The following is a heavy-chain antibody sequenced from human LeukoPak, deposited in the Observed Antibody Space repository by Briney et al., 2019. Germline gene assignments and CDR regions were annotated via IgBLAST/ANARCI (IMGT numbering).Heavy chain of an antibody. CDR2: ISYDGSNK. CDR1: GFTFSSYA. D-gene: IGHD4-17*01. CDR3: AAGDPVSY. V-gene: IGHV3-30-3*01. Sequence: PGRSLRLSCAASGFTFSSYAMHWVRQAPGKGLEWVAVISYDGSNKYYADSVKGRFTISRDNSKNTLYLQMNSLRVEDTAVYYCAAGDPVSYWGQGTLISVSS. J-gene: IGHJ4*02.